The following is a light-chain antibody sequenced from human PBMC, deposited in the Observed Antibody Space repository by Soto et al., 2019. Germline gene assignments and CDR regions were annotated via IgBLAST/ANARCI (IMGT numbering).Light chain of an antibody. J-gene: IGLJ2*01. CDR3: ETWDSNTRV. V-gene: IGLV4-60*02. CDR2: LEGSGSY. Sequence: QLVLTQSSSASASLGSSVKLTCTLSSGHSSYIIAWHHQQPGKAPRYLMKLEGSGSYNKGSGVPDRFSGSSSGADRYLTISHLQFEDEANYYCETWDSNTRVFGGATKLTVL. CDR1: SGHSSYI.